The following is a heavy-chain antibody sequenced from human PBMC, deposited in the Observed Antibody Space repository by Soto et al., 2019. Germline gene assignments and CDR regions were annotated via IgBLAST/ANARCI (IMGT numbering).Heavy chain of an antibody. CDR3: AKSRSGYTKNFFDS. D-gene: IGHD5-18*01. V-gene: IGHV3-23*01. Sequence: GGSLRLSCAASGFSFVGHAMNWVRQAPGRGLEWVSTISGSGATTYYADSVRGRFTISRDNSGNTLYLQMNSLRAEDTSLYYCAKSRSGYTKNFFDSWGQGTPVTVSS. J-gene: IGHJ4*02. CDR2: ISGSGATT. CDR1: GFSFVGHA.